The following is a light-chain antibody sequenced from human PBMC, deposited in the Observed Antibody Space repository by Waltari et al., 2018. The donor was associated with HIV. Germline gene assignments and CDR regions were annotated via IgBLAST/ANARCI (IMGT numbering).Light chain of an antibody. CDR2: DAS. CDR1: PSISNN. CDR3: HQYHDWYT. J-gene: IGKJ2*01. V-gene: IGKV3D-15*03. Sequence: IAMTQSPATLSVSPGANATLSCSASPSISNNLAWFQQKPGQAPRLLIYDASFRATGIPARFSGSGSGTEFTLTVSFLQSEDFAVYYCHQYHDWYTFGQGTKLEIK.